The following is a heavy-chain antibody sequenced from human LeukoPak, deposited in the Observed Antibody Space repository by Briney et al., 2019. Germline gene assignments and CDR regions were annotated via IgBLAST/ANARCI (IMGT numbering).Heavy chain of an antibody. CDR3: AREKYYYDSSGCRDYMDV. Sequence: SETLSLTCTVSGGSISSYYWSWIRQPPGKGLEWIGYIYYSGSTNYNPSLKSRVTISVDTSKNQFSLKLSSVTAADTAVYYCAREKYYYDSSGCRDYMDVWGKGTTVTVSS. V-gene: IGHV4-59*01. CDR2: IYYSGST. J-gene: IGHJ6*03. D-gene: IGHD3-22*01. CDR1: GGSISSYY.